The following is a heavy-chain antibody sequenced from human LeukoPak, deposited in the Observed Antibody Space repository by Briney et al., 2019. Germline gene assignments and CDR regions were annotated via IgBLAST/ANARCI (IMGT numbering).Heavy chain of an antibody. CDR1: GGSFSGHY. V-gene: IGHV4-34*01. CDR2: INHSGST. Sequence: SETLSLTCAVYGGSFSGHYWSWIRQPPGKGLEWIGEINHSGSTNYNPSLKSRVTISVDTSKNQFSLKLSSVTAADTAVYYCARVPKYFDLWGRGTLVTVSS. J-gene: IGHJ2*01. CDR3: ARVPKYFDL.